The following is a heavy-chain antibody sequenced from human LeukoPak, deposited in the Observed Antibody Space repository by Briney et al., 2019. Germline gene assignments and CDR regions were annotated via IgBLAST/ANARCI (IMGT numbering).Heavy chain of an antibody. CDR3: AQDFSFGYYDFWRGGGPDAFDI. V-gene: IGHV3-30*02. Sequence: PGGSLRLSCAASGFTFSSYGMHWVRQAPGKGLEWVAFIRYDGSNKYYADSVKGRFTISRDNSKNTLYLQMNSLRAEDTAVYYCAQDFSFGYYDFWRGGGPDAFDIWGQGTMVTVSS. J-gene: IGHJ3*02. CDR1: GFTFSSYG. CDR2: IRYDGSNK. D-gene: IGHD3-3*01.